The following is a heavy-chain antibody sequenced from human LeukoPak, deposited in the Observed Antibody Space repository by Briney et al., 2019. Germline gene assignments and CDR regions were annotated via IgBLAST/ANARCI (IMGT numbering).Heavy chain of an antibody. CDR3: PKVAGSGSYYNGFDS. V-gene: IGHV3-23*01. CDR1: GFTFNNNA. Sequence: PGGSLRLSCAASGFTFNNNAMSWVRQAPGKGLEWVSGISGSGGSAYYADSVKGRFTISRDISKDTLYLEMNSLRAEDTAVYYCPKVAGSGSYYNGFDSWGQGTLVTVSS. D-gene: IGHD3-10*01. CDR2: ISGSGGSA. J-gene: IGHJ4*02.